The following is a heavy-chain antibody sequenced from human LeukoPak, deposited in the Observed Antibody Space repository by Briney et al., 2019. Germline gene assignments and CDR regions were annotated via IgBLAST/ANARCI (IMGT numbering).Heavy chain of an antibody. J-gene: IGHJ4*02. D-gene: IGHD6-6*01. Sequence: GGSLRLSCAASGFTFSSFWMHWVRQAPGKGLVWVSRINIDGSASGTSYADSVKGRFTISRDNAKNMLYLQMNSLRADDAAVYYCARDLRSSADYWGQGTLVTVSS. CDR1: GFTFSSFW. V-gene: IGHV3-74*01. CDR3: ARDLRSSADY. CDR2: INIDGSASGT.